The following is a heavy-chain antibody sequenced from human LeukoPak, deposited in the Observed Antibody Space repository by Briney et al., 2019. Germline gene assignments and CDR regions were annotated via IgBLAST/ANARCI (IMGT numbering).Heavy chain of an antibody. D-gene: IGHD2-2*01. CDR3: ARESEFCGSTTCYRPEDY. CDR2: INTDGSSR. CDR1: GFSFTTYW. Sequence: GGSLRLSCGASGFSFTTYWMHWVRQAPGKGLVWVSRINTDGSSRTCADSVKGRFTISRDNANNTLYLQMNSLRAEDTAVYYCARESEFCGSTTCYRPEDYWGQGTLVTVSS. J-gene: IGHJ4*02. V-gene: IGHV3-74*01.